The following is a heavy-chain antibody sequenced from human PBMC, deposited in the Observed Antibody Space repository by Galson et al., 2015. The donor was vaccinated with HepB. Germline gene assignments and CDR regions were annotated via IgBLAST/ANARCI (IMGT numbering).Heavy chain of an antibody. D-gene: IGHD2-2*01. CDR3: ARIAIVVVPAAMAQTFDP. CDR1: GSSFTSYW. V-gene: IGHV5-10-1*01. Sequence: QSGAEVTKPGESLRISCKGSGSSFTSYWISWVRQMPGKGLEWMGRIDPSDSYTNYNPSFQGHATISADKSISTAYLQWSSLKASDTAMYYCARIAIVVVPAAMAQTFDPWGQGTLVTVSS. J-gene: IGHJ5*02. CDR2: IDPSDSYT.